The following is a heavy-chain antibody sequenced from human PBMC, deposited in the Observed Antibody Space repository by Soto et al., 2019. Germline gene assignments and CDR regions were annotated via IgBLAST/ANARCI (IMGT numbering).Heavy chain of an antibody. D-gene: IGHD2-2*01. CDR1: GFPFISYS. CDR2: ISSSRSYI. Sequence: PGGSLRLSCAAPGFPFISYSLNWVRQAPGKGLGWVSSISSSRSYIYYADSVKGRFTISRDNAKTSLYLQMNSLRAEYTAVYYGARDSSLGYCSSKSCSDAFDNWGQGTMVTVSS. V-gene: IGHV3-21*01. CDR3: ARDSSLGYCSSKSCSDAFDN. J-gene: IGHJ3*02.